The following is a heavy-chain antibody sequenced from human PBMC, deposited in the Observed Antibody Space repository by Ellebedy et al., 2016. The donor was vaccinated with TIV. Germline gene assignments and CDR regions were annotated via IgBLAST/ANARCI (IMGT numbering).Heavy chain of an antibody. J-gene: IGHJ4*02. D-gene: IGHD6-13*01. CDR1: GFTFSSYS. CDR3: ARGQEQQLVLYDY. Sequence: GESLKISCAASGFTFSSYSMNWVRQAPGKGLEWVAVIWYDGSNKYYADSVKGRFTISRDNSKNTLYLQMNSLRAEDTAVYYCARGQEQQLVLYDYWGQGTLVTVSS. CDR2: IWYDGSNK. V-gene: IGHV3-33*08.